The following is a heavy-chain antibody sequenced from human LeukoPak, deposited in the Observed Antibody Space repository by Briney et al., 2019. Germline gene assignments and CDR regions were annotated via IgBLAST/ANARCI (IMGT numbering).Heavy chain of an antibody. D-gene: IGHD3-16*01. CDR2: INDSGST. CDR1: GGSFSGYY. J-gene: IGHJ6*03. CDR3: ARVKDPGGYYYYYYMDV. Sequence: PLETLSLTCAVYGGSFSGYYWSWIRQPPGKGLEWIGEINDSGSTKYNPSLKSRVTISIDTSKNQFSLKVTSVTAADTAVYYCARVKDPGGYYYYYYMDVWGKGTTVTVSS. V-gene: IGHV4-34*01.